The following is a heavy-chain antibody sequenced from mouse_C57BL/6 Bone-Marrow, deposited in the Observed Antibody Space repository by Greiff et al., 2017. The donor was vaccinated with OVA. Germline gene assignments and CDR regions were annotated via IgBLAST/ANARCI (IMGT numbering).Heavy chain of an antibody. D-gene: IGHD3-1*01. CDR3: AIGTGTAYCDY. CDR1: GYAFSSSW. J-gene: IGHJ2*01. V-gene: IGHV1-82*01. CDR2: IYPGDGDT. Sequence: QVQLQQSGPELVKPGASVKISCKASGYAFSSSWMNWVKQRPGKGLEWIGRIYPGDGDTNYNGKFKGKATLTADKSSSTAYMQLSSLTSEDSAVYFCAIGTGTAYCDYWGQGTTLTVSS.